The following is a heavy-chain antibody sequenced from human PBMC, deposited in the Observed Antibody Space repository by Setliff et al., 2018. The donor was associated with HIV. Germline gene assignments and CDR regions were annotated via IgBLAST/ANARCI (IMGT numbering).Heavy chain of an antibody. CDR3: ARDPAGAAAYYYYGLDV. D-gene: IGHD6-13*01. V-gene: IGHV4-61*02. CDR2: IFTTAIT. CDR1: GAPITSGSYY. Sequence: SETLSLTCKVSGAPITSGSYYWTWIRQPAGKGLEWIGRIFTTAITNYNPSLKSRVTISLDTAENRFSLKLSSVTAADTAVYYCARDPAGAAAYYYYGLDVWGPGTTVTVSS. J-gene: IGHJ6*02.